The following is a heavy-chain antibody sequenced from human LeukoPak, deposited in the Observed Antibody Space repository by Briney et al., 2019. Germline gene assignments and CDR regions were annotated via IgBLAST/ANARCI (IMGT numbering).Heavy chain of an antibody. CDR1: GFTFSSYA. Sequence: GGSLRLSCAASGFTFSSYAMSWVRQAPGKGLEWVSAISGSGGSTYYADSVKGRFTISRDNSKNTLYLQMNSLRAEDTAVYYCAKDQFRGYGGNPYYFDYWGRGTLVTVSS. CDR3: AKDQFRGYGGNPYYFDY. CDR2: ISGSGGST. V-gene: IGHV3-23*01. J-gene: IGHJ4*02. D-gene: IGHD4-23*01.